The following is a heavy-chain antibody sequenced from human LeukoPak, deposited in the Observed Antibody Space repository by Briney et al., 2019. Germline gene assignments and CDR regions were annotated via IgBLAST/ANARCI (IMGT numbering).Heavy chain of an antibody. J-gene: IGHJ5*02. CDR3: ARDSGTTGEVKFDP. Sequence: SEALSLTCTVSGGSISSYYWSWIRQPAGTALEWIGRIYTSGTITYNPSLKSRVTMSVDTSKNQFSLKLSSVTAADTAVYYCARDSGTTGEVKFDPWGQGTLVTVSS. CDR1: GGSISSYY. D-gene: IGHD3-10*01. V-gene: IGHV4-4*07. CDR2: IYTSGTI.